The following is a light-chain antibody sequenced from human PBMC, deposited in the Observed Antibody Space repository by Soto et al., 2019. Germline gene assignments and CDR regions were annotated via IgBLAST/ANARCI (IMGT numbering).Light chain of an antibody. CDR1: SSDIGAYIY. CDR2: EIS. Sequence: QSALTQPPSASGSPGQSVAISCTGTSSDIGAYIYVSWYQQHPGKAPKLVIYEISKPPSGVPDRFSGSKSGNTASLTVSGLQVEDEADYYCSIYAGGNSVIFGGGTKLTVL. J-gene: IGLJ2*01. V-gene: IGLV2-8*01. CDR3: SIYAGGNSVI.